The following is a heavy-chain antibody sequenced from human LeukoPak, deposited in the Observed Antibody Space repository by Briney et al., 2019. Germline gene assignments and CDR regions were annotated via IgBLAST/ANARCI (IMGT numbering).Heavy chain of an antibody. V-gene: IGHV3-66*01. CDR2: IYSGGST. J-gene: IGHJ6*02. CDR3: ARDLAKEYSSGWPNYYYGMDV. D-gene: IGHD6-19*01. Sequence: GGSLRLSCAASGFTVSSNYMSWVRQAPGKGLEWVSVIYSGGSTYYADSVKGRFTISRDNSKNTLYLQMNSLRAEDTAVYYCARDLAKEYSSGWPNYYYGMDVWGQGTTVTVSS. CDR1: GFTVSSNY.